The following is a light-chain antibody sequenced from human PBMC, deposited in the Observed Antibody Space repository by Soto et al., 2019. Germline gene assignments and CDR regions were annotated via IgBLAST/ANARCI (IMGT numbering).Light chain of an antibody. V-gene: IGKV3-20*01. CDR3: QQYGSSKGT. J-gene: IGKJ2*01. CDR1: QSVSSSY. Sequence: EIVLTQSPGTLSLSPGERATLSCRASQSVSSSYLAWYQQKPGQAPRLLIYGASSRATGVPDRFSGSGSGTDLARTISRLVPEDFAVYYCQQYGSSKGTFGQGTKLEIK. CDR2: GAS.